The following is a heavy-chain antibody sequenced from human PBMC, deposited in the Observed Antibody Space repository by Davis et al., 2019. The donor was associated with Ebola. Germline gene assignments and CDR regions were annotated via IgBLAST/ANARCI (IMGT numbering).Heavy chain of an antibody. J-gene: IGHJ4*02. D-gene: IGHD2-8*01. V-gene: IGHV2-5*02. Sequence: SGPTLVKPTQTLTLTCTFSGFSLSTSGMGVGWICQPPGKALECLGFIFWDDDRRYSPSLKSRLTITKDTSKNQVVLTMTNMDPADTATYYCTRLAYTNGWLYFDSWGQGSLVTVSS. CDR2: IFWDDDR. CDR3: TRLAYTNGWLYFDS. CDR1: GFSLSTSGMG.